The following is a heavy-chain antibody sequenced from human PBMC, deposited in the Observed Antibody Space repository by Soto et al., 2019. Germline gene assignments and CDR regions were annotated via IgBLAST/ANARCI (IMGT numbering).Heavy chain of an antibody. D-gene: IGHD3-10*01. Sequence: QLQLVQSGPEVKKPGTSVKVSCKASGFTFTSSAVQWVRQARGQRLEWIGWIVVGSGNTNYAQKFQERVTITRDMSTSTAYMELSSLRSEDTAVYYCAARTRGFGELFLFNGMDVWGQGTTVTVSS. J-gene: IGHJ6*02. CDR3: AARTRGFGELFLFNGMDV. V-gene: IGHV1-58*01. CDR1: GFTFTSSA. CDR2: IVVGSGNT.